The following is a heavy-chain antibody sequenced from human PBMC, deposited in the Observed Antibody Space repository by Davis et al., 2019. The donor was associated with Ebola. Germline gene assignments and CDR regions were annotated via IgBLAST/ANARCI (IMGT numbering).Heavy chain of an antibody. CDR1: GFTFRNYA. Sequence: PGGSLRLSCAASGFTFRNYAMMWVPQAPGKGLEWVSTIDGPTTNTHYGDSVKGRFTISRDNSKNTLFLQMDSLRPEDTAMYYCSSWVSSHFDFWGRGTLVTVSS. D-gene: IGHD6-13*01. CDR2: IDGPTTNT. CDR3: SSWVSSHFDF. V-gene: IGHV3-23*05. J-gene: IGHJ4*02.